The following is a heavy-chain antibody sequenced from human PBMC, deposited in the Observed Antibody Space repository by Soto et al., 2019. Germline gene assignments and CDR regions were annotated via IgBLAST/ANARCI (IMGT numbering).Heavy chain of an antibody. CDR3: VRQLWPRGWFYP. J-gene: IGHJ5*02. CDR2: IYYSGST. Sequence: PSETLSLTCSVSCGSVNSCDYYWSWIRQPPGKGLEWVGDIYYSGSTYYNPSLKSRVTVSLDTSKNQFSLKLSSVTAADTAVYYCVRQLWPRGWFYPWGQGILVTVSS. V-gene: IGHV4-30-4*01. D-gene: IGHD3-10*01. CDR1: CGSVNSCDYY.